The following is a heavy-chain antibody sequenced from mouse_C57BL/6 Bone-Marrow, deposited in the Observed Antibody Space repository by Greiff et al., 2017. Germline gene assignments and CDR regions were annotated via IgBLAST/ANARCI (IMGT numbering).Heavy chain of an antibody. J-gene: IGHJ2*01. V-gene: IGHV5-12*01. D-gene: IGHD4-1*01. Sequence: LVESGGGLVQPGGSLKLSCAASGFTFSDYYMYWVRQTPEKRLEWVAYISNVGGSTYYPDTVKGRFTISRDNAKNTLYLQMSRLKSEGTAMYYCARHKWDGFYYFNYWGQGTTRTVSS. CDR3: ARHKWDGFYYFNY. CDR2: ISNVGGST. CDR1: GFTFSDYY.